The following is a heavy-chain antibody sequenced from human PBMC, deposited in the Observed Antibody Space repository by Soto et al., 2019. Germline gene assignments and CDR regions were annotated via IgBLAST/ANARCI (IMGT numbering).Heavy chain of an antibody. D-gene: IGHD3-10*01. V-gene: IGHV4-61*01. J-gene: IGHJ5*02. CDR1: GVSVNSAPYY. CDR2: ISSSGTT. Sequence: QVQLQESGPGLVKPSETLSLTCTVSGVSVNSAPYYWTWSRQPPGKGLEWIGYISSSGTTTYFPSLTSRVIISLDTSRNQFFLKLSSVSAADTAVYYCARDVGEFIWGYTWVAPWGQGTLVNVSS. CDR3: ARDVGEFIWGYTWVAP.